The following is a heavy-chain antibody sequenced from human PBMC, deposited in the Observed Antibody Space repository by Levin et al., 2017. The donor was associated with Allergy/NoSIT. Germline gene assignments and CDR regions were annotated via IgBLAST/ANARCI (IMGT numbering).Heavy chain of an antibody. V-gene: IGHV3-13*01. CDR2: IGTAGDT. CDR3: ARDNSYYGMDV. Sequence: GESLKISCAASGFTFSSYDMHWVRQATGKGLEWVSAIGTAGDTYYPGSVKGRFTISRENAKNSLYLQMNSLRAGDTAVYYCARDNSYYGMDVWGQGTTVTVSS. J-gene: IGHJ6*02. CDR1: GFTFSSYD.